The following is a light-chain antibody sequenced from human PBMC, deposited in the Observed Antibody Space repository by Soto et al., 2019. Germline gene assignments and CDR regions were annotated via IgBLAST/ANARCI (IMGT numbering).Light chain of an antibody. Sequence: EIVMTQSPATLSVSPGERATLSCRASQSVSSNLAWYQQKPGQPPRLLIYGASTSATCIPARFSGGGSGREFSLAISILLYEDFAVYYCKQYNNWPCWTFGQGTKVDIK. V-gene: IGKV3-15*01. CDR1: QSVSSN. CDR2: GAS. CDR3: KQYNNWPCWT. J-gene: IGKJ1*01.